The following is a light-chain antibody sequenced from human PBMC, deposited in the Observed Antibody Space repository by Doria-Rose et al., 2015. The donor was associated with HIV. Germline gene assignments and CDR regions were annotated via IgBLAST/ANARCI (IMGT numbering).Light chain of an antibody. CDR1: GSNIGSNY. V-gene: IGLV1-47*01. J-gene: IGLJ3*02. CDR2: RNN. Sequence: SASGTPGQRVTISCSGSGSNIGSNYVYWYQQLPGTTPKLLIYRNNQRPSGVPDRFSGSKSGTSASLAISGLRSEDEADYYCAAWDDSLSGWVFGGGTKLTVL. CDR3: AAWDDSLSGWV.